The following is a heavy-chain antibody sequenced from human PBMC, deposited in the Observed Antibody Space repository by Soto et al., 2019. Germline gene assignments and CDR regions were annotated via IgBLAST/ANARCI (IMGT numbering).Heavy chain of an antibody. Sequence: SETLSLTCTVSGGSISSSSYYWGWIRQPPGKGLERIGNIYYRGSTYYNPSLKSRVTISVDTSRNQFSLRLSSVTAADTAVFYCARQIAATAHFDYWGQGILVTVSS. D-gene: IGHD6-13*01. CDR1: GGSISSSSYY. V-gene: IGHV4-39*01. J-gene: IGHJ4*02. CDR2: IYYRGST. CDR3: ARQIAATAHFDY.